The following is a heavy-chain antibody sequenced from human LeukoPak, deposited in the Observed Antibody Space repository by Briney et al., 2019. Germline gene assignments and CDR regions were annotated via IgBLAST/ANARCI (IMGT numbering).Heavy chain of an antibody. CDR1: GFTFSSYG. V-gene: IGHV3-30*18. D-gene: IGHD3-10*01. CDR3: AKGYYYGSGSKDGSVFDY. Sequence: PGGSLRLSCAASGFTFSSYGMHWVRQAPGKGLEWVSLISHDGGDERYADSVKGRFTISRDNSKNTLYLQMNSLRAEDTAVYYCAKGYYYGSGSKDGSVFDYWGQGTLVTVSS. CDR2: ISHDGGDE. J-gene: IGHJ4*02.